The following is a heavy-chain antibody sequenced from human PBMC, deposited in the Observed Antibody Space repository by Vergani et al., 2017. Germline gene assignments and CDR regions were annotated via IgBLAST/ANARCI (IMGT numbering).Heavy chain of an antibody. J-gene: IGHJ2*01. CDR2: IYYSGSP. V-gene: IGHV4-30-4*08. CDR1: GGSISSGDYY. Sequence: QVQLQESGPGLVKPSQTLSLTCTVSGGSISSGDYYWSWIRQPPGKGLEWIGYIYYSGSPDSNPSLKSRVTISVDTSKNQFSLKLSSVTAADTAVYYCAREVEYYDFWSGLKPYWYFDLWGRGTLVTVSS. D-gene: IGHD3-3*01. CDR3: AREVEYYDFWSGLKPYWYFDL.